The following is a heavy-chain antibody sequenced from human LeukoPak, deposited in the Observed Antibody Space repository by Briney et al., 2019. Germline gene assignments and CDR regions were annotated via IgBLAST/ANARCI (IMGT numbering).Heavy chain of an antibody. J-gene: IGHJ4*02. D-gene: IGHD3-16*01. CDR1: GGSISNRSYY. V-gene: IGHV4-39*01. CDR2: ISDSGNT. Sequence: KPSETLSLTCTVSGGSISNRSYYWGWIRQPPGKGLEWIGRISDSGNTYYSPSLRSRVTISIDTSKNQFSLKLSSVTATDTAVYYCARGEKVLDYFGYWGQGTLVTVSS. CDR3: ARGEKVLDYFGY.